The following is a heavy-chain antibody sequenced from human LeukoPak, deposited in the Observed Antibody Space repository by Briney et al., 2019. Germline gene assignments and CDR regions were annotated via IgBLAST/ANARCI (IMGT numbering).Heavy chain of an antibody. CDR2: IKQDGSEK. CDR3: ASSPPPLSIGGNWFDP. Sequence: GGSLRLSCAASGFTFSSYSMNWVRQAPGKGLEWVANIKQDGSEKYYVDSVKGRFTISRDNAKNSLYLQMNSLRAEDTAVFYCASSPPPLSIGGNWFDPWGQGTLVTVSS. V-gene: IGHV3-7*01. CDR1: GFTFSSYS. D-gene: IGHD2-15*01. J-gene: IGHJ5*02.